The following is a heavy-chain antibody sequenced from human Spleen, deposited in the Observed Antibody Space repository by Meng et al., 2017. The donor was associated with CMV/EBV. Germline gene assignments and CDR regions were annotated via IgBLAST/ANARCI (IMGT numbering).Heavy chain of an antibody. CDR2: IDHSGSA. D-gene: IGHD3-22*01. CDR3: ARAPPYYYASSGYFHDY. J-gene: IGHJ4*02. CDR1: GGSFSGYQ. V-gene: IGHV4-34*01. Sequence: SETLSLTCAVSGGSFSGYQWIWIRQPPGKGLQWIGEIDHSGSANHNPALKSRVTMSVDTSNNQFSLNLRSVTAADTAVYYCARAPPYYYASSGYFHDYWGQGKLVTVSS.